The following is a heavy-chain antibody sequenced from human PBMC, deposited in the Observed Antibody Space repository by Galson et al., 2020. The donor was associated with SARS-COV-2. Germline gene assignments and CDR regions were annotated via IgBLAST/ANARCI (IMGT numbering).Heavy chain of an antibody. CDR3: AKRSSSGTFYFDF. CDR1: GFTFSNYA. CDR2: LGSTGNT. V-gene: IGHV3-23*01. Sequence: GESLKISCSASGFTFSNYAMSWVRRAPGKGLEWVATLGSTGNTYYADSVKGRFTISRDNSKNAPYLQMNSLRAEDTAIYYCAKRSSSGTFYFDFWGQGTLVTVSS. D-gene: IGHD1-26*01. J-gene: IGHJ4*02.